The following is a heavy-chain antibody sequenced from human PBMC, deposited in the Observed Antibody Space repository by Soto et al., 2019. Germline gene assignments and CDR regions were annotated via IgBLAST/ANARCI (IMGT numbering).Heavy chain of an antibody. J-gene: IGHJ3*02. CDR1: GYTFTSYG. CDR2: IGAYNGNT. V-gene: IGHV1-18*01. Sequence: ASVKVSCKASGYTFTSYGISWVRQAPGQGLEWMGWIGAYNGNTNYAQKLQGRVTMTTDTSTSTAYMELRSLRSDDTAVYYCARDLDIVATRDDAFDIWGQGTMVTVSS. D-gene: IGHD5-12*01. CDR3: ARDLDIVATRDDAFDI.